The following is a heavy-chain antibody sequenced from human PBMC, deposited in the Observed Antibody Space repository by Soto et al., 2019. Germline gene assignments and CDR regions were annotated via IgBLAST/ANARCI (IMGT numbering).Heavy chain of an antibody. CDR3: ARQGRGEGSYYEDMGDWFDP. V-gene: IGHV4-39*01. D-gene: IGHD3-10*01. CDR1: GGSISSSSYY. J-gene: IGHJ5*02. Sequence: PSETLSLTCTVSGGSISSSSYYWGWIRQPPGKGLEWIGSIYYSGSTYYNPSLKSRVTISVDTSKNQFSLKLSSVTAADTAVYYCARQGRGEGSYYEDMGDWFDPWGQGTLVTVSS. CDR2: IYYSGST.